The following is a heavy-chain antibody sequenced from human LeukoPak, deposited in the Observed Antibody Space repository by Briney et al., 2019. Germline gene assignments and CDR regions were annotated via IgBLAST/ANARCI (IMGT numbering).Heavy chain of an antibody. V-gene: IGHV4-30-4*08. D-gene: IGHD3-22*01. CDR3: ARDRWDASGYYSTFDY. CDR2: IDYSGST. Sequence: PSETLSLTCTVSGGSISSADYYWSWIRQPPGEGLEWIGYIDYSGSTYYNPSLKSRVTLSVDASKNQFSLKLRSVTAADTAVYYCARDRWDASGYYSTFDYWGQGTLVTVSS. J-gene: IGHJ4*02. CDR1: GGSISSADYY.